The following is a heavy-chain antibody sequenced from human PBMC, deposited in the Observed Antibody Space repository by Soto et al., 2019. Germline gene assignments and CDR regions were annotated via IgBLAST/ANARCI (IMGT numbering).Heavy chain of an antibody. J-gene: IGHJ6*02. CDR2: MYHSGST. V-gene: IGHV4-30-2*01. CDR1: GGSISSGGYS. D-gene: IGHD6-19*01. Sequence: SETLSLTCAVSGGSISSGGYSWSWIRQPPGKGLEWIGYMYHSGSTYYNPSLKSRVTISIDRSKNQFSLKLSSVTAADTAVYYCARGIEGWYQGRYYYGMDVWGQGTTVTVSS. CDR3: ARGIEGWYQGRYYYGMDV.